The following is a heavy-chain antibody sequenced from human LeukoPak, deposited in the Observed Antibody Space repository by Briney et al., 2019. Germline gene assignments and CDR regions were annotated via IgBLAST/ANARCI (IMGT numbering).Heavy chain of an antibody. Sequence: ASVKVSCKASGYTFTSYAMHWVRQAPGQRLEWMGWSNVGNGNTKYSQEFQGRVTITRDTSASTAYMELSSLRSEDMAVYYCARERYVVVTAGGYYYYGMDVWGQGTTVTVSS. CDR1: GYTFTSYA. D-gene: IGHD2-21*02. J-gene: IGHJ6*02. CDR3: ARERYVVVTAGGYYYYGMDV. CDR2: SNVGNGNT. V-gene: IGHV1-3*02.